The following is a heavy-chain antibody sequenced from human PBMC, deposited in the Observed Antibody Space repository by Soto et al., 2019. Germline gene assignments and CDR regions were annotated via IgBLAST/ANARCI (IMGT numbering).Heavy chain of an antibody. CDR1: GGTFSNYA. D-gene: IGHD2-15*01. V-gene: IGHV1-69*05. J-gene: IGHJ6*02. Sequence: VKVSCKASGGTFSNYAISWVRQAPGQGLEWMGGIIPIFGSTNPAPKFQGRVTMTRVTSISTAYLELRGLTSDDTAVYYCTRDGKYTYGPYSHEALDVWGHGTTVTVSS. CDR3: TRDGKYTYGPYSHEALDV. CDR2: IIPIFGST.